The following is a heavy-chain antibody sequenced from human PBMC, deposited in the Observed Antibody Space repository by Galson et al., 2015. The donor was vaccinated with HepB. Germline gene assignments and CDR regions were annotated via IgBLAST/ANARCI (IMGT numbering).Heavy chain of an antibody. Sequence: SCKVSGYTLTELSMHWVRQAPGKGLEYVSAISSNGGSTYYANSVKGRFTISRDNSKNTLYLQLGSLRAEDMAVYYCARGGTSSGSYFDYWGQGTLVTVSS. D-gene: IGHD1-26*01. V-gene: IGHV3-64*01. CDR2: ISSNGGST. J-gene: IGHJ4*02. CDR1: GYTLTELS. CDR3: ARGGTSSGSYFDY.